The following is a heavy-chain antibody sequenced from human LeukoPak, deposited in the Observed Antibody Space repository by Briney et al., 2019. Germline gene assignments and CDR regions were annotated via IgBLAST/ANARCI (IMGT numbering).Heavy chain of an antibody. CDR2: IYYSGST. CDR3: ARPYCSSTSCYSHDAFDI. Sequence: SETLSLTCTVSGGSISSSSYYWGWIRQPPGKGLEWIGSIYYSGSTYYNPSLKSRVTISVDTSKNQFSLKLSSVTAADTAVFYCARPYCSSTSCYSHDAFDIWGQGTMVTVSS. D-gene: IGHD2-2*01. J-gene: IGHJ3*02. V-gene: IGHV4-39*01. CDR1: GGSISSSSYY.